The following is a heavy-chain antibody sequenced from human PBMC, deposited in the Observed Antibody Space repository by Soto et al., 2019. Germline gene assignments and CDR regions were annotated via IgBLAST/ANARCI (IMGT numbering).Heavy chain of an antibody. Sequence: ASVKVSCKASGYTFTSYFMHWVRQAPGQGLEWMGIINPTGGGTRYAQKFQDRLTLTRDPSTSTAYMELSRLRSEDMAVYYCARRRGGGYSLDVWGQGTTVTVAS. V-gene: IGHV1-46*01. J-gene: IGHJ6*02. CDR3: ARRRGGGYSLDV. CDR1: GYTFTSYF. D-gene: IGHD2-15*01. CDR2: INPTGGGT.